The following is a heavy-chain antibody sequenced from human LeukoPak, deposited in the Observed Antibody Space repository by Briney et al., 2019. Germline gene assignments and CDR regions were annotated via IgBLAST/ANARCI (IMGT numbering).Heavy chain of an antibody. CDR3: ARGGTMYYGSGNFDY. CDR1: GFTFSSYA. CDR2: LSGSGGST. D-gene: IGHD3-10*01. J-gene: IGHJ4*02. V-gene: IGHV3-23*01. Sequence: PGGSLRLSCAASGFTFSSYAMNWVRQAPGKGLQWVSALSGSGGSTYYADSVKGRFTISRDNSKNTLYLQMNSLRAEDTAVYYCARGGTMYYGSGNFDYWGQGTLVTVSS.